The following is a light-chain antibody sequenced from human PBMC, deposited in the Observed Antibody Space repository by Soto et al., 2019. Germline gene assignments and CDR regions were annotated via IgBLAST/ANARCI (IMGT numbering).Light chain of an antibody. CDR3: QQRSNWPIS. CDR1: QSVGSL. CDR2: DAY. Sequence: EIVLTQSPATLSLSPGEGAPLSCGTSQSVGSLLAWYQQKPGQAPRLVFYDAYNRATGIPARFSGSGSGTDFTLAIGSLEPEDCTVYYCQQRSNWPISFGQGTRVEIK. J-gene: IGKJ5*01. V-gene: IGKV3-11*01.